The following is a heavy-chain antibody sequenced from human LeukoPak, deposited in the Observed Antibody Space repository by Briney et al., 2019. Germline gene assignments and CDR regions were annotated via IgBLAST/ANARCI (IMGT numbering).Heavy chain of an antibody. CDR1: GFTFSSYW. CDR3: ARHSDYYDSSGYYY. CDR2: INHSGST. V-gene: IGHV4-34*01. Sequence: GSLRLSCAASGFTFSSYWMSWVRQPPGKGLEWIGEINHSGSTNYNPSLKSRVTISVDTSKNQFSLKLSSVTAADTAVYYCARHSDYYDSSGYYYWGQGTLVTVSS. J-gene: IGHJ4*02. D-gene: IGHD3-22*01.